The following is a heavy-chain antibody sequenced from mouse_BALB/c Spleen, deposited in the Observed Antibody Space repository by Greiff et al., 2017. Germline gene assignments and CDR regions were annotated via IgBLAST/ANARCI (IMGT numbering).Heavy chain of an antibody. CDR2: ISNGGGST. D-gene: IGHD2-1*01. V-gene: IGHV5-12-2*01. Sequence: EVKLMESGGGLVQPGGSLKLSCAASGFTFSSYTMSWVRQTPEKRLEWVAYISNGGGSTYYPDTVKGRFTISRDNAKNTLYLQMSSLKSEDTAMYYCARHNGNYPDWYFDVWGAGTTVTVSS. CDR3: ARHNGNYPDWYFDV. J-gene: IGHJ1*01. CDR1: GFTFSSYT.